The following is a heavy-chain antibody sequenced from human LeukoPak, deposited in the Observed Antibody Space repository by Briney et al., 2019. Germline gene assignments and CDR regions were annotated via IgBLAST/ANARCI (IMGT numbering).Heavy chain of an antibody. Sequence: PGGSLRLSCAASGFTFSSYAMSWVRQAPGKGLEWVSVVCGSGSGTYYADSVKGRFTISRDNSQNTLYLQMNSLRAEDTAVYYCAKDRGVVTAIGQDWYFDLWGRGTLVTVSS. CDR2: VCGSGSGT. V-gene: IGHV3-23*01. CDR3: AKDRGVVTAIGQDWYFDL. J-gene: IGHJ2*01. CDR1: GFTFSSYA. D-gene: IGHD2-21*02.